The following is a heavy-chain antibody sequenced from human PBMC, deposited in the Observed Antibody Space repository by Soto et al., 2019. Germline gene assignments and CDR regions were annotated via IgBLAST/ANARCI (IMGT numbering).Heavy chain of an antibody. CDR2: INPNSGGA. V-gene: IGHV1-2*02. CDR3: ATSEGRDGYSFDY. D-gene: IGHD5-12*01. CDR1: GYTFTGYY. Sequence: ASVKVSCKASGYTFTGYYTHWVRQAPGQGLEWMGWINPNSGGAKYAQKFQGRVTMTRDTSISTDYMELNRLRFDDTAVYYCATSEGRDGYSFDYWGPGTLVTVSS. J-gene: IGHJ4*02.